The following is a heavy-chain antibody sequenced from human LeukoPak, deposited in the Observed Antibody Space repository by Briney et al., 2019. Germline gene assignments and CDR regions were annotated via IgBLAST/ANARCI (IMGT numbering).Heavy chain of an antibody. CDR3: AREYYDPNWFDP. CDR1: GYTFTSYY. CDR2: INPSGGST. V-gene: IGHV1-46*03. J-gene: IGHJ5*02. Sequence: ASVKVSCKASGYTFTSYYMHWVRLAPGQGLEWMGIINPSGGSTSYAQKFQGRVTMTRDTSTSTVYMELSSLRSEDTAVYYCAREYYDPNWFDPWGQGTLVTVSS. D-gene: IGHD3-3*01.